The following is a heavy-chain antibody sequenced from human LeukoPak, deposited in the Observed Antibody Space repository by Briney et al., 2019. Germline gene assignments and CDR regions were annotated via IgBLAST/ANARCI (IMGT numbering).Heavy chain of an antibody. CDR2: IIPIFGTA. J-gene: IGHJ4*02. Sequence: SVKVSCKASGGTFSSYAISWVRQAPGQGIEWMGGIIPIFGTANYAQKFQGRVTITADESTSTAYMELSSLRSEDTAVYYCARARAAAGTEFDYWGQGTLVTVSS. V-gene: IGHV1-69*13. CDR1: GGTFSSYA. D-gene: IGHD6-13*01. CDR3: ARARAAAGTEFDY.